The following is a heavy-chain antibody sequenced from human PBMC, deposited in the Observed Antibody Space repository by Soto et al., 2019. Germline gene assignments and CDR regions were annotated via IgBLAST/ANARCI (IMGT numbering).Heavy chain of an antibody. CDR3: TKDSGYDSTD. V-gene: IGHV3-30*09. J-gene: IGHJ4*02. CDR2: ISYDGSHK. CDR1: GLTFSSYA. Sequence: PGGSLRLSCAASGLTFSSYAMNWVRQAPGKGLEWVAVISYDGSHKASADSVKGRIAISRDNSKSTLYLQMHNLRVEDTALYYCTKDSGYDSTDWGLGTLVTVSS. D-gene: IGHD3-9*01.